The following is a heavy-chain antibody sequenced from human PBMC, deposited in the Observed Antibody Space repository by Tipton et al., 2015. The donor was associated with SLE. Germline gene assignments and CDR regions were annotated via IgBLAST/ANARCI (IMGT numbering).Heavy chain of an antibody. CDR2: VDPEDGET. V-gene: IGHV1-69-2*01. CDR3: AVKRYFGLDV. J-gene: IGHJ6*02. CDR1: GYTFTDYY. D-gene: IGHD1-1*01. Sequence: QSGAEVKKPGATVKISCKLSGYTFTDYYMHWVQQAPGKGLEWMGFVDPEDGETIFAEKFQGRVTITADTSTETSYMELRSLRSEDTAVYYCAVKRYFGLDVWGQGTTVTVSS.